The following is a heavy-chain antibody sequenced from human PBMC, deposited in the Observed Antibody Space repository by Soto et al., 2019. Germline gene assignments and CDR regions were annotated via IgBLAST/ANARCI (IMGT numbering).Heavy chain of an antibody. D-gene: IGHD6-19*01. Sequence: VHLVESGGGVVQSGRSLRLSCAASGFTFGDYAMQWVRQAPGKGLEWVSAISWNSGSIDYADSVKGRFTISRDNAKNSLYLQMNSLRAEDTALYYCAKSHTTSGWYVTTDYWGQGTRVTVSS. CDR3: AKSHTTSGWYVTTDY. CDR2: ISWNSGSI. V-gene: IGHV3-9*01. J-gene: IGHJ4*02. CDR1: GFTFGDYA.